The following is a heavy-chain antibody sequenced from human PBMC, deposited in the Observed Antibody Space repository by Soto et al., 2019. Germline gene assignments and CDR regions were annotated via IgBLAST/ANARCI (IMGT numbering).Heavy chain of an antibody. D-gene: IGHD3-10*01. CDR2: IYYSGST. Sequence: SETLSLTCTVSGGSISSGGYYWSWIRRHPGKGLEWIGYIYYSGSTYYNPSLKSRVTISVDTSKNQFSLKLSSVTAADTAVYYCARWETMVRGVIANWFDPWGQGTLVTVSS. J-gene: IGHJ5*02. CDR3: ARWETMVRGVIANWFDP. CDR1: GGSISSGGYY. V-gene: IGHV4-31*03.